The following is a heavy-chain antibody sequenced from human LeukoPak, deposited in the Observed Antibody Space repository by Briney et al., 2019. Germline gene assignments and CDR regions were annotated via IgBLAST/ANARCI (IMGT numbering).Heavy chain of an antibody. CDR2: ITNDGSAT. D-gene: IGHD2-15*01. J-gene: IGHJ2*01. CDR1: GFTFSNYW. CDR3: ARDASPGYFDL. V-gene: IGHV3-74*01. Sequence: GGSLRLSCAVSGFTFSNYWMHWVRQGPGEGLAWVSRITNDGSATGYADSVKGRFTISRDNAKNTLYLHTDSLSPEDTAVYYCARDASPGYFDLWGRGTLVTVSS.